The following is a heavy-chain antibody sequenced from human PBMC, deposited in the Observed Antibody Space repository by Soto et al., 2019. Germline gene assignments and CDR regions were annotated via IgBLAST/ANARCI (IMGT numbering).Heavy chain of an antibody. J-gene: IGHJ6*02. Sequence: ASVKVSCKTSGYTFSNYGITWVRQAPGQPLEWLGWISLYSDGTNYAQKFQGRVSMTTDTSTSTAYMELRSLRSDDTAVYYCARDIAAAGTGDGYYYYGMDVWGQGTTVTVSS. V-gene: IGHV1-18*01. CDR2: ISLYSDGT. CDR1: GYTFSNYG. CDR3: ARDIAAAGTGDGYYYYGMDV. D-gene: IGHD6-13*01.